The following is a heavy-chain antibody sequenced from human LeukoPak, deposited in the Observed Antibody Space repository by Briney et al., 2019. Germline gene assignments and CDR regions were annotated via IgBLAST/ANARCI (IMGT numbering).Heavy chain of an antibody. CDR3: AKYRGFGDSYDS. Sequence: GGSLRLSCAASGFTFSRNDMSWVRQAPGKGLEWVSSIGGSGTRTYYADSVKGRFTISRDTSKNTLYLQMHSLRAEDAAVYYCAKYRGFGDSYDSWGQGTLVTVSS. CDR1: GFTFSRND. J-gene: IGHJ4*02. D-gene: IGHD3-10*01. V-gene: IGHV3-23*01. CDR2: IGGSGTRT.